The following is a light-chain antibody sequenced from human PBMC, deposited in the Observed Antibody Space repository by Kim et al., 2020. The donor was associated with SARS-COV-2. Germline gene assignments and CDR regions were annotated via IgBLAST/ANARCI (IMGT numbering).Light chain of an antibody. CDR2: GAS. J-gene: IGKJ2*01. CDR1: QGIASY. V-gene: IGKV1-27*01. Sequence: SASVGDRVTITCRESQGIASYLAWYQQRPGEVPKLLIYGASALQSGVPSRFSGSGSGTDFILTISSLQPEDVATYYCQKYDGAPYSFGQGTKLEI. CDR3: QKYDGAPYS.